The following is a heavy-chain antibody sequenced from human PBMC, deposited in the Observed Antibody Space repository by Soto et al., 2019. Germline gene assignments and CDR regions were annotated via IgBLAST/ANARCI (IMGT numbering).Heavy chain of an antibody. CDR2: ISSSSSYI. V-gene: IGHV3-21*01. J-gene: IGHJ6*02. Sequence: GGSLRLSCAASGFTFSSYSMNWVRQAPGKGLEWVSSISSSSSYIYYADSVKGRFTISRDNAKNSLYMQMNSLRAEDTAVYYCARSRDGYRGYYYYGMDVWGQGTTVTVSS. CDR3: ARSRDGYRGYYYYGMDV. D-gene: IGHD5-12*01. CDR1: GFTFSSYS.